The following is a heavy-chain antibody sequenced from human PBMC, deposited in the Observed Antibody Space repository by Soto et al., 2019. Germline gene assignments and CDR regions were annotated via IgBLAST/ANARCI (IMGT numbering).Heavy chain of an antibody. J-gene: IGHJ6*03. CDR1: GFTFSSYG. CDR2: ISYDGSNK. Sequence: GGSLRLSCAASGFTFSSYGMHWVRQAPGKGLEWVAVISYDGSNKYYADSVKGRFTISRDNSKNTLYLQMNSLRAEDTAVYYCANTPDIVVVPAAIPMDVWGKGTTVTVSS. CDR3: ANTPDIVVVPAAIPMDV. D-gene: IGHD2-2*01. V-gene: IGHV3-30*18.